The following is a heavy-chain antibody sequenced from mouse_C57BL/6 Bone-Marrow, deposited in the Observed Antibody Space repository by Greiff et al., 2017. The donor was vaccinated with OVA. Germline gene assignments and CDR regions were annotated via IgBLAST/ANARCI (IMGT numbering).Heavy chain of an antibody. Sequence: VQLQQSGAELVRPGTSVKVSCKASGYAFTNYLIEWVKRRPGQGLEWIGVINPGSGGTNYNEKFKGKATLTADKSSSTAYMQLSSLTSEDSAVYFCARSGGYDWFAYWGQGTLVTVSA. J-gene: IGHJ3*01. CDR1: GYAFTNYL. CDR3: ARSGGYDWFAY. CDR2: INPGSGGT. D-gene: IGHD2-2*01. V-gene: IGHV1-54*01.